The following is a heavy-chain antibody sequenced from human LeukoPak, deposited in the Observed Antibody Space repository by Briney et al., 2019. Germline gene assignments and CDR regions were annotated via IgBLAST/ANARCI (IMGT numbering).Heavy chain of an antibody. CDR1: GFTFSSYA. V-gene: IGHV3-21*01. J-gene: IGHJ4*02. D-gene: IGHD6-19*01. CDR2: ISTTSLNT. Sequence: PGGSLRLSCAASGFTFSSYAMNWVRQAPGKGLQWVSVISTTSLNTYYADSVKGRFTISRDNTKNSLYLQMNSLRVEDTAVYYCARIPGSSGWNYYFDYWGQGTLVAVSS. CDR3: ARIPGSSGWNYYFDY.